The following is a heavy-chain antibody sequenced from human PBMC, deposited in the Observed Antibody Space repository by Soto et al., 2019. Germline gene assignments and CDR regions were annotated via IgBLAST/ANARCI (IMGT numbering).Heavy chain of an antibody. Sequence: GGSLRLSCAASGFTFSSYGMHWVRQAPGKGLEWVAVISYDGSNKYYADSVKGRFTISRDNSKNTLYLQMNSLRAEDTAVYYCAKASDVSYYGSGGEDYWGQGTLVTVSS. CDR3: AKASDVSYYGSGGEDY. V-gene: IGHV3-30*18. CDR1: GFTFSSYG. CDR2: ISYDGSNK. D-gene: IGHD3-10*01. J-gene: IGHJ4*02.